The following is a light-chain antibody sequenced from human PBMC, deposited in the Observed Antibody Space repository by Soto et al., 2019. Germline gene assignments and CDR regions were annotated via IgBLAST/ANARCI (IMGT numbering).Light chain of an antibody. Sequence: QSVLTQPPSVSGAPGQRVTISCTGSSSNIGAGYDVHWYQQLPGTPPKLLIYGNSNRPSGVPDRFSCAKSGTSASLAITGRHEEDEEDYYCQYSESGLSDSKVFGGGTKLTVL. CDR1: SSNIGAGYD. V-gene: IGLV1-40*01. CDR3: QYSESGLSDSKV. CDR2: GNS. J-gene: IGLJ2*01.